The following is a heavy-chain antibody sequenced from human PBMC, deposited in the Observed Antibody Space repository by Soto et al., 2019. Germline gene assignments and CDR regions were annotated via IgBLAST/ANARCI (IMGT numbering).Heavy chain of an antibody. CDR2: INHSGST. CDR1: GGSFSGYY. CDR3: ARGLYCSGGSCYSLWYYYGMDV. V-gene: IGHV4-34*01. D-gene: IGHD2-15*01. J-gene: IGHJ6*02. Sequence: SETLSLTCAVYGGSFSGYYWSWIRQPPGKGLEWIGEINHSGSTNYNPSLKSRVTISVDTSKNQFSLKLSSVTAADTAVYYCARGLYCSGGSCYSLWYYYGMDVWGQGTTVTVS.